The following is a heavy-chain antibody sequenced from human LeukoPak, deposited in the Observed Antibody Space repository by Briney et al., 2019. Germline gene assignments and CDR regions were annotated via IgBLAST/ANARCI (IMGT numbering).Heavy chain of an antibody. CDR2: IWYDGSNK. D-gene: IGHD3-3*01. CDR3: ARPHDYDFWSGYQHPYYFDY. V-gene: IGHV3-33*08. Sequence: GGSLRLSCEASGFTFSTYGMHWVRQAPGKGLEWVAVIWYDGSNKYYADSVKGRFTISRDNSKNTLYLQMNSLRAEDTAVYYCARPHDYDFWSGYQHPYYFDYWGQGTLVTVSS. CDR1: GFTFSTYG. J-gene: IGHJ4*02.